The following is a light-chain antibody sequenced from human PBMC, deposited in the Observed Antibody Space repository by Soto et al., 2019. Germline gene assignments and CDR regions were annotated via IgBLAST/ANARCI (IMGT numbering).Light chain of an antibody. Sequence: EIVMTQSPATLSVSPGERATLSCRAGQGVSSNLAWYEQKPGQAPRLLIYGASTRPTDIPARFSGSGSGTDFTLTISSLEPEDFALYYCQQRSNWPITFGQGTRLEIK. CDR2: GAS. V-gene: IGKV3D-11*01. J-gene: IGKJ5*01. CDR3: QQRSNWPIT. CDR1: QGVSSN.